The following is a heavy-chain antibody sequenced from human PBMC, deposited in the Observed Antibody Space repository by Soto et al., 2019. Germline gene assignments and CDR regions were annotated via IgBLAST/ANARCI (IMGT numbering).Heavy chain of an antibody. CDR1: GFSFSDSG. V-gene: IGHV3-30*18. CDR2: ISYDGSNK. D-gene: IGHD1-26*01. Sequence: QVHLVESGGGVVQPGRSLRLSCVASGFSFSDSGMHWVRQAPGKGLEWVAAISYDGSNKYYADSVNDRFTISRDNSKNTLSLQMNSLRAEDKAVYYCANSVLYCLGSSFSPEAFDVWGQGTLVSVSS. CDR3: ANSVLYCLGSSFSPEAFDV. J-gene: IGHJ3*01.